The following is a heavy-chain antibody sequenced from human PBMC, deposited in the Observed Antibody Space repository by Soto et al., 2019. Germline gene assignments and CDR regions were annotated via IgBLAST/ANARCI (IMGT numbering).Heavy chain of an antibody. CDR2: MSPGSGNT. V-gene: IGHV1-8*01. Sequence: ASVKFSCKASGYTFTSLDINWVRQATGQGLEWMGWMSPGSGNTGYAQKFQGRVTMTRDTSISTAYMELSSLTSEDTAVYYCARGVSAGVDYWGQGALVTVS. D-gene: IGHD6-13*01. CDR3: ARGVSAGVDY. J-gene: IGHJ4*02. CDR1: GYTFTSLD.